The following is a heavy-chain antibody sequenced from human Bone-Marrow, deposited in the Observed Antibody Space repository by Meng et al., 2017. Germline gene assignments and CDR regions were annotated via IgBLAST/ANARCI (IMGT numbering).Heavy chain of an antibody. Sequence: GGSLRLSCAGSGFTFSGSDFHWVRQAPGKGLEWVGRIKTKAETYATAYAASVKGRFTLSRDDSKSMAYLQMNSLRSEDTAVYYCASRAIDIAATDYFDYWGQGTLVTVSS. CDR3: ASRAIDIAATDYFDY. CDR2: IKTKAETYAT. CDR1: GFTFSGSD. J-gene: IGHJ4*02. V-gene: IGHV3-73*01. D-gene: IGHD2-15*01.